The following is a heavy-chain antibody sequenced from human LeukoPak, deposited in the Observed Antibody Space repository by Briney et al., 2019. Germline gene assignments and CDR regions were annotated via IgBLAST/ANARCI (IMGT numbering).Heavy chain of an antibody. CDR2: IYYSGST. D-gene: IGHD4-17*01. J-gene: IGHJ4*02. V-gene: IGHV4-31*03. CDR3: ARKYGDYVDY. CDR1: GGSISSGGYY. Sequence: SETLSLTCTVSGGSISSGGYYWSWIRQHPGKGLEWIGYIYYSGSTYYNPSLKSRVTISVDTSKNQFSLKLSSVTAADTAVYYCARKYGDYVDYWGQGTLVTVSS.